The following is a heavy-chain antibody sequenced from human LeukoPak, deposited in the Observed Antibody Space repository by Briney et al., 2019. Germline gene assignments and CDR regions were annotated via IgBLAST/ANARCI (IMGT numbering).Heavy chain of an antibody. D-gene: IGHD7-27*01. CDR2: INGNGADT. CDR3: VGVGNSNYDY. J-gene: IGHJ4*02. Sequence: GGSLRLSCAASGFTFSSYSMHWVRQAPEKGLEYVSAINGNGADTFYANSVKGRFTISRDNSKNMLYLQMGSLKAEDMYIYYCVGVGNSNYDYGGQGTLVTVSS. CDR1: GFTFSSYS. V-gene: IGHV3-64*01.